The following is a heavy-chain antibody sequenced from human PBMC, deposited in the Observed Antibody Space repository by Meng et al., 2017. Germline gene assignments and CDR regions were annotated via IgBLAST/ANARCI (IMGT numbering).Heavy chain of an antibody. CDR3: ARDLKTTDI. D-gene: IGHD4-17*01. J-gene: IGHJ4*02. V-gene: IGHV4-38-2*02. Sequence: GSLRLSCTVSGYSISSGYYWGWIRQPPGKGLEWIGSIYHSGSTYYNPSLKSRVTISVDTSKNQFSLKLSSVTAADTAVYYCARDLKTTDIWGQGTLVTVSS. CDR1: GYSISSGYY. CDR2: IYHSGST.